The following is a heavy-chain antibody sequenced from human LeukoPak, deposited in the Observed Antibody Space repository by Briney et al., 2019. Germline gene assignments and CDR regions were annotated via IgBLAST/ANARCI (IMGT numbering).Heavy chain of an antibody. D-gene: IGHD1-26*01. Sequence: SETLSLTCTVSGGSISSYYWSWIRQPPGKGLEWIGYIYYSGSTNYNPSLKSRVTISVDTSKNQFSLKLSSVTAADTAVYYCARVRATGFDYWGQGTLVTVSS. V-gene: IGHV4-59*01. CDR2: IYYSGST. CDR1: GGSISSYY. CDR3: ARVRATGFDY. J-gene: IGHJ4*02.